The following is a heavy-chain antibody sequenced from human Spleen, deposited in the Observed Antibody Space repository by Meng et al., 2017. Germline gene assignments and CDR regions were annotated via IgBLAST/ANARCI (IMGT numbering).Heavy chain of an antibody. D-gene: IGHD3-10*02. CDR1: GGSFSGYY. CDR2: INHSRGT. J-gene: IGHJ2*01. CDR3: ARAYDWGFFDL. Sequence: QVQLQQWGAGLLKPSETLSLTCAVYGGSFSGYYWSWIRQPPGKGLEWIGEINHSRGTTYNPSLKTRVTISVDTSKNQFSLRLTSVTAADTAVYYCARAYDWGFFDLWGRGTLVTVSS. V-gene: IGHV4-34*01.